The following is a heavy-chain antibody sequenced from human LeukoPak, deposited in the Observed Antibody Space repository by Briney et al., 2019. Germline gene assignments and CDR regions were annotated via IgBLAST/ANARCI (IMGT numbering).Heavy chain of an antibody. CDR3: ARHYHGSGSYYNGSDY. D-gene: IGHD3-10*01. CDR2: IWYDGSNK. CDR1: GFTFSSYG. Sequence: GGSLRLSCAASGFTFSSYGMHWVRQAPGKGLEWVAVIWYDGSNKYYADSVKGRFTISRDNSKNTLYLQMNSLRAEDTAVYYCARHYHGSGSYYNGSDYWGQGTLVTVSS. J-gene: IGHJ4*02. V-gene: IGHV3-33*01.